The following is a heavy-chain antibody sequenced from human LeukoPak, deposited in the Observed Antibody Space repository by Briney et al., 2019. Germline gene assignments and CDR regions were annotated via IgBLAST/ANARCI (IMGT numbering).Heavy chain of an antibody. CDR1: GGSFSGYY. D-gene: IGHD5-18*01. CDR2: INHSGST. Sequence: SETLSLTCAVYGGSFSGYYWSWIRQPPGKGLEWIGEINHSGSTNYNPSLKSRVTISVATSKNQFSPKLSSVTAADTAVYYCARSWGAMVTIRWAYFDYWGQGTLVTVSS. CDR3: ARSWGAMVTIRWAYFDY. V-gene: IGHV4-34*01. J-gene: IGHJ4*02.